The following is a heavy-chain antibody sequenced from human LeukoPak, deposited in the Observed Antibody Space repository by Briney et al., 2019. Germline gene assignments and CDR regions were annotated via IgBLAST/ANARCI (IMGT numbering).Heavy chain of an antibody. CDR1: GFTFSSYS. CDR3: ASLPGDFSYYYGMDV. V-gene: IGHV3-21*01. J-gene: IGHJ6*02. D-gene: IGHD4-17*01. CDR2: ISSSSSYI. Sequence: PGGSLRLSCAASGFTFSSYSMNWVRQAPGKGLEWVSSISSSSSYIYYADSVKGRFTISRDNAKNSLYLQMNSLRAEDTAVYYCASLPGDFSYYYGMDVWGQGTTVTVSS.